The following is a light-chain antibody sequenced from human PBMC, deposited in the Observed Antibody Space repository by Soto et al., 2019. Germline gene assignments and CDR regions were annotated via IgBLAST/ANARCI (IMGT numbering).Light chain of an antibody. CDR3: QQYGSSLPIT. J-gene: IGKJ5*01. Sequence: EIVLTQSPSTLSLSPGERATLYCRASQSVSSSYLAWYQQKPGQAPRLLIYGASSRATGIPDRFSGSGSGTDFTLTISRLEPEDFAVYYCQQYGSSLPITFGQGTRLEIK. CDR2: GAS. CDR1: QSVSSSY. V-gene: IGKV3-20*01.